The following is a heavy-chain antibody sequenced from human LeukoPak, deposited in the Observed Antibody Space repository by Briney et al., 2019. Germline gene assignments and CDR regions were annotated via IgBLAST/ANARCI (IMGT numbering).Heavy chain of an antibody. V-gene: IGHV1-69*13. CDR2: IIPIFGTA. D-gene: IGHD6-25*01. J-gene: IGHJ3*02. Sequence: ASVKVSCKASGGTFSSYAISWVRQAPGQGLEWMGGIIPIFGTANYAQKFQGRVTITADESTSTAYMELSSLRSEDTAVYYCADNTGNSGYAFDIWGQGTMVTVSS. CDR3: ADNTGNSGYAFDI. CDR1: GGTFSSYA.